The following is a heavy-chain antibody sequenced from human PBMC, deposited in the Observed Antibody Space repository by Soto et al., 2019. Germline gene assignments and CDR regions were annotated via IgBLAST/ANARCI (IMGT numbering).Heavy chain of an antibody. CDR2: IYYSGST. J-gene: IGHJ5*02. CDR3: AAQEVGGSYVYTFDP. Sequence: QLHLRESGPGLVKPSETLSLTCTVSGGSITSSSYYWGWIRQPPGKGLEWIGSIYYSGSTYYNPSLKIRVTTSVDTAKNQFSPTLSSVTAANTAVYYCAAQEVGGSYVYTFDPWGQGTLVTVSS. CDR1: GGSITSSSYY. V-gene: IGHV4-39*01. D-gene: IGHD1-26*01.